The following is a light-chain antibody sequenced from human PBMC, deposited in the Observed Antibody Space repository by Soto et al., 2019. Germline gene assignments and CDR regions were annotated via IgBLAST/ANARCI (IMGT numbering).Light chain of an antibody. Sequence: QSALTQPASVSGSPGQSIAISCTGTSSDVGAYDYVSWYQQHPGKAPKLMIYDVSSRPSGVSSRFSGSKSGNTASLTISGLQAEDEADYYCSSYTISTTPLYVFGTGTKVTVL. V-gene: IGLV2-14*03. CDR3: SSYTISTTPLYV. CDR1: SSDVGAYDY. J-gene: IGLJ1*01. CDR2: DVS.